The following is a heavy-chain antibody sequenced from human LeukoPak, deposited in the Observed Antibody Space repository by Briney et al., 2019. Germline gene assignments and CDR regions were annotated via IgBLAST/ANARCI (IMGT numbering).Heavy chain of an antibody. D-gene: IGHD2-2*01. V-gene: IGHV1-8*02. CDR1: GYTYTSYG. Sequence: ASVKVSCKASGYTYTSYGISWVRQAPGQGLEWMGWMNPNSGNTGYAQKFHGRVTMTRNTSISTAYMELSSLRSEDTAVYYCARGRWGLYCSSTSRNYYYYYMDVWGKGTTVTVSS. J-gene: IGHJ6*03. CDR3: ARGRWGLYCSSTSRNYYYYYMDV. CDR2: MNPNSGNT.